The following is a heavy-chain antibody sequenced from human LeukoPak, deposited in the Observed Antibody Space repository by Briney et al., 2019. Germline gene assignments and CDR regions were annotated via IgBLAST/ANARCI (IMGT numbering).Heavy chain of an antibody. V-gene: IGHV4-34*01. CDR1: GFTFSSYE. CDR2: INHSGST. J-gene: IGHJ4*02. CDR3: ARGGTLRFLEWLPAGDFDY. Sequence: GSLRLSCAASGFTFSSYEMNWVRQPPGKGLEWIGEINHSGSTNYNPSLKSRVTISVDTSKNQFSLKLSSVTAADTAVYYCARGGTLRFLEWLPAGDFDYWGQGTLVTVSS. D-gene: IGHD3-3*01.